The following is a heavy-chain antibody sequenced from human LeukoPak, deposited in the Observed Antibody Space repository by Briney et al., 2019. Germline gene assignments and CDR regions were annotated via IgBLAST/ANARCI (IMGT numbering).Heavy chain of an antibody. CDR1: GFTYSSYG. V-gene: IGHV3-30*02. D-gene: IGHD2-2*01. CDR3: AKDRSYALRPIPLDY. CDR2: IRYDGSNK. J-gene: IGHJ4*02. Sequence: PGGSLRLSRAASGFTYSSYGMHWVRQAPGKGLEWVAFIRYDGSNKYYADSVKGRFTISRDNSKNTLYLQMNSLRAEDTAVYYCAKDRSYALRPIPLDYWGQGTLVTVSS.